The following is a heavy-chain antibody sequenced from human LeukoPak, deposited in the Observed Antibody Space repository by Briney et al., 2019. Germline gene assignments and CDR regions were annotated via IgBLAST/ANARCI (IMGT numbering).Heavy chain of an antibody. CDR2: ISQDGSEK. J-gene: IGHJ4*02. V-gene: IGHV3-7*05. CDR1: GFNLNSYW. Sequence: PGGSLRLSCAASGFNLNSYWISWVRQAPGKGLEWLANISQDGSEKYYVDSVKGRFTISRDNAKNSLYLQMNSLRAEDTAVYYCTTFYSRLTDYWGQGTLVTVSS. D-gene: IGHD2/OR15-2a*01. CDR3: TTFYSRLTDY.